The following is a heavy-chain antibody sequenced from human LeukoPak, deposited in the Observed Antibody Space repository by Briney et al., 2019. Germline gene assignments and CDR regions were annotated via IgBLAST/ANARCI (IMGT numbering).Heavy chain of an antibody. CDR2: ITSNSRTT. Sequence: GSLRLSCAASEFTFSYYSMNWVRQAPGKGLEWVSYITSNSRTTYYADSVKGRFTISRDNAKKSLYLQMNSLRAEDTAVYYCARESVGTTDYFDYWGQGTLVTVSS. V-gene: IGHV3-48*01. J-gene: IGHJ4*02. CDR1: EFTFSYYS. D-gene: IGHD1-1*01. CDR3: ARESVGTTDYFDY.